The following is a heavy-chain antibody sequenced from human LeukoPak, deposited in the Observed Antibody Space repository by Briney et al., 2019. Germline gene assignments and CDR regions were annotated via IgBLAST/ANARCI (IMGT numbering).Heavy chain of an antibody. J-gene: IGHJ5*02. CDR1: GFSFSSYS. V-gene: IGHV3-21*06. CDR3: ARQWRSYINPNRGWFDP. Sequence: EGSLRLSCAASGFSFSSYSMNWVRQAPGKGLEWVSSLSSTSSDKRYAESVTGRFTISRDNPKNSVYLQMNSLRVEDTAVYHCARQWRSYINPNRGWFDPWGQGTLVIVSS. CDR2: LSSTSSDK. D-gene: IGHD2-8*01.